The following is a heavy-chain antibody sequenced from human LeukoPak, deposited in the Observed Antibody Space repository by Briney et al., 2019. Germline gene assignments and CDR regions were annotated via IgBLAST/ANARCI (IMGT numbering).Heavy chain of an antibody. CDR2: ISSTSTYI. CDR3: ARVQRGEMATFDY. V-gene: IGHV3-21*01. D-gene: IGHD5-24*01. CDR1: GFIFSSYS. J-gene: IGHJ4*02. Sequence: GGSLRLSCAASGFIFSSYSMNWVRHAPGKGLEWVSSISSTSTYIHYADSLKGRSTISRDNARNSLYLQINSLRVEDTAVYYCARVQRGEMATFDYWSQGTLVTVSS.